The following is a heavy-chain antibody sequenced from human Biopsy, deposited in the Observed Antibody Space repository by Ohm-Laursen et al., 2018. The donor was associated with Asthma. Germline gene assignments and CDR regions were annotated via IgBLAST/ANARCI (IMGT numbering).Heavy chain of an antibody. CDR2: ILTKFDIT. D-gene: IGHD3-22*01. J-gene: IGHJ4*02. V-gene: IGHV1-69*04. CDR3: ARGDSSNWSHYYFDY. CDR1: GGMFGNYA. Sequence: ASVKVSCKASGGMFGNYAISWVRQAPGHGLEWMGTILTKFDITSYAEKFQGRVTITADKSTSTTYMELSRLRSEDTAVYYCARGDSSNWSHYYFDYWGQGTLVTVSS.